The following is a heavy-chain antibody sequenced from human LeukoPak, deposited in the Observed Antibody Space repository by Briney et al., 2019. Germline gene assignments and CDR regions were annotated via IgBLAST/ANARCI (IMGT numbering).Heavy chain of an antibody. CDR1: GFTFSNYG. CDR2: ISYDGSNK. V-gene: IGHV3-30*03. CDR3: ARDRAMVVGSSWYYDY. J-gene: IGHJ4*02. Sequence: GGSLRLSCAASGFTFSNYGMHWVRQAPGKGLEWVAVISYDGSNKYYADSVKGRFTISRDNSKNTVYLQMNSLRAEDTALYYCARDRAMVVGSSWYYDYWGQGTLVTVSS. D-gene: IGHD5-18*01.